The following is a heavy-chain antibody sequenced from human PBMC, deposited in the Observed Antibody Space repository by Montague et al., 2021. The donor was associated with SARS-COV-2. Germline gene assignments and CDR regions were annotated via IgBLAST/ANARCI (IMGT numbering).Heavy chain of an antibody. V-gene: IGHV4-39*01. Sequence: SETLSLTCTVAGGSVSSSPYYWGWIRQPPGRGLEWVGSISYSGRTYFXPSVKSRLTISVDSSENQFSLRPSSVTAADTAVYYCASSYYYGSGTYVYNYYMDVWGKGTTVTVSS. J-gene: IGHJ6*03. CDR1: GGSVSSSPYY. CDR3: ASSYYYGSGTYVYNYYMDV. CDR2: ISYSGRT. D-gene: IGHD3-10*01.